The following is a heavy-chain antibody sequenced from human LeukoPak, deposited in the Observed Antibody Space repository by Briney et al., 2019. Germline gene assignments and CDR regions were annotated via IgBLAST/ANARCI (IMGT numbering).Heavy chain of an antibody. J-gene: IGHJ4*02. CDR2: IYYSGST. V-gene: IGHV4-39*01. CDR3: ARHHDMTSDY. Sequence: SETLSLTCTVSGGSISSSSYYWGWIRQPPGKWLEWIGSIYYSGSTDYNPALKSRVTISVDTSKNQFSLKLSSVTSADTAVYYCARHHDMTSDYWGQGTLVTVSS. D-gene: IGHD4-11*01. CDR1: GGSISSSSYY.